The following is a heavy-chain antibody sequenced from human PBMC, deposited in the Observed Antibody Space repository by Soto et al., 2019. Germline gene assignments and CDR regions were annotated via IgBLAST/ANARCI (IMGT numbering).Heavy chain of an antibody. CDR2: IYFSGST. CDR3: ARHGSY. Sequence: XETLSLKCTVSGFSISSSSYYWGWIRQTPGKGLEWIGTIYFSGSTYYNPSLKSRVTISVDRSKNQFSLNLTSVTAADTAVYYCARHGSYWGPGTLVTVSS. CDR1: GFSISSSSYY. J-gene: IGHJ4*02. V-gene: IGHV4-39*01.